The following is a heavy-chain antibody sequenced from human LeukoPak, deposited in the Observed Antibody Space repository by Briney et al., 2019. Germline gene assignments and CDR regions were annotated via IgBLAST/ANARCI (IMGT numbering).Heavy chain of an antibody. Sequence: ASVKVSCNASAYTFTSYGISWVRQAPGQGLEWMGWISAYNGNTNYAQKLQGRVTMTTDTSTSTAYMELRSLRSDDTAVYYCARDGLYSGSYPSPGYWGQETLVTVSS. CDR1: AYTFTSYG. V-gene: IGHV1-18*01. CDR3: ARDGLYSGSYPSPGY. J-gene: IGHJ4*02. D-gene: IGHD1-26*01. CDR2: ISAYNGNT.